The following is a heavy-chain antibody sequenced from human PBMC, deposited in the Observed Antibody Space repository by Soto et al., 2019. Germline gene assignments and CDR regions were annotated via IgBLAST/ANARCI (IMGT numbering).Heavy chain of an antibody. CDR1: RFTFSNYG. D-gene: IGHD5-18*01. Sequence: QVQLVESGGGVVQPGRSLRLSCAASRFTFSNYGMHWVRQAPGKGLEWVAVISYDGSNKYYADSVKGRFTISRDNSKNTLYLQMNSLRAEDTAVYYCAKDRLTAMAPLYYYYGMDVWGQGTTVTVSS. CDR2: ISYDGSNK. CDR3: AKDRLTAMAPLYYYYGMDV. J-gene: IGHJ6*02. V-gene: IGHV3-30*18.